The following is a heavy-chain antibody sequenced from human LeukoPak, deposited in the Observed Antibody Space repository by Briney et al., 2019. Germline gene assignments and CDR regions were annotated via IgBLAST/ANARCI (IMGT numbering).Heavy chain of an antibody. V-gene: IGHV3-74*01. J-gene: IGHJ4*02. CDR2: ICPDGTVT. CDR1: GFTFDDHA. Sequence: GGSPRLSCAASGFTFDDHAMHWVRQAPGKGPMWVSRICPDGTVTNYADSVKARFIISRDNARNTVYLQMNSLRVEDTAVYYCVRDFRSADYWGQGTLVTVSS. CDR3: VRDFRSADY.